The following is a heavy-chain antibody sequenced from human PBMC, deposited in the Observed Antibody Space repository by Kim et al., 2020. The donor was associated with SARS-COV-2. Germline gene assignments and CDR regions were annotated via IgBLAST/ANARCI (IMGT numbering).Heavy chain of an antibody. D-gene: IGHD3-22*01. CDR1: GGSISSSSYY. V-gene: IGHV4-39*01. CDR3: ARRLADDSSGYYDDY. CDR2: IYYSGST. J-gene: IGHJ4*02. Sequence: SETLSLTCTVSGGSISSSSYYWGWIRQPPGKGLEWIGSIYYSGSTYYNPSLKSRVTISVDTSKNQFSLKLSSVTAADTAVYYCARRLADDSSGYYDDYWGQGTLVTVSS.